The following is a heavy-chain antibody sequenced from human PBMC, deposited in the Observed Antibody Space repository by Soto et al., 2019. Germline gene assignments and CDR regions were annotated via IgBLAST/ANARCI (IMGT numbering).Heavy chain of an antibody. CDR3: ARQAGVTFYYYMDV. J-gene: IGHJ6*03. D-gene: IGHD2-21*02. CDR1: GGSFSGYY. CDR2: INHSGST. V-gene: IGHV4-34*01. Sequence: PSETLSLTCAVYGGSFSGYYWSWIRQPPGKGLEWIGEINHSGSTNYNPSLKSRVTISVDTSKNQFSLKLSSVTAADTAVYYCARQAGVTFYYYMDVWGKGTTVTVSS.